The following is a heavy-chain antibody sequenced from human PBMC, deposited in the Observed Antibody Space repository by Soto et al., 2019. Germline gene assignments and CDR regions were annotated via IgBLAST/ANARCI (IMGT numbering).Heavy chain of an antibody. CDR2: IYYSGST. CDR1: GGSLSSYY. J-gene: IGHJ4*02. Sequence: PSETLSLTCTVSGGSLSSYYWSWIGQPPGKGLEWIGYIYYSGSTNYNPSLKSRVTISVDTSKNQLSLKLSSVTAADTAVYYCARGSGSSGLGFDYWGQGTLVTVPQ. V-gene: IGHV4-59*01. D-gene: IGHD3-22*01. CDR3: ARGSGSSGLGFDY.